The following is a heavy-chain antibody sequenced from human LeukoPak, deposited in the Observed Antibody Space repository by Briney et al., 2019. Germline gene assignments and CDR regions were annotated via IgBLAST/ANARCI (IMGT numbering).Heavy chain of an antibody. CDR1: GYTFTSYG. D-gene: IGHD2-2*01. CDR2: ISAYNGNT. Sequence: ASVKVSCKASGYTFTSYGISWVRQAPGQGLEWMGWISAYNGNTNYAQKLQGRVTMTTDTSTSTAYMELRSLRSDDTAVYYCARDSLYCSSTSCYPDLKDFDYCGQGTLVTVSS. CDR3: ARDSLYCSSTSCYPDLKDFDY. V-gene: IGHV1-18*01. J-gene: IGHJ4*02.